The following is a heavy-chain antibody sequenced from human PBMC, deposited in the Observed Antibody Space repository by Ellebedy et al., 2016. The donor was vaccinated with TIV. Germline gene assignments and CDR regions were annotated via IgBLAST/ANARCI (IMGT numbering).Heavy chain of an antibody. CDR1: GYTFTGYY. Sequence: ASVKVSCKASGYTFTGYYIHWVRQAPGQGLEWLGWINVNSGGTLYTQSFQGWVTMTRDTSISTAYMELSRLRSDDTAVYYCAINQQLGYWGQGTLVTVSS. CDR3: AINQQLGY. J-gene: IGHJ4*02. D-gene: IGHD6-6*01. V-gene: IGHV1-2*04. CDR2: INVNSGGT.